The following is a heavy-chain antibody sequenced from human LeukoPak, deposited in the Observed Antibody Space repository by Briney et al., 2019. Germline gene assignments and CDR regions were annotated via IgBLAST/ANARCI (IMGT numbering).Heavy chain of an antibody. CDR2: IYYSGST. V-gene: IGHV4-59*01. Sequence: KPSETLSLTCTVSGGSISSYYWSWIRQPPGKGLEWIGYIYYSGSTNYNPSLKSRVTISVDTSKNQFSLKLSSVTAADTAVNYCARDTPPDYWGQGTLVTVSS. CDR1: GGSISSYY. CDR3: ARDTPPDY. J-gene: IGHJ4*02.